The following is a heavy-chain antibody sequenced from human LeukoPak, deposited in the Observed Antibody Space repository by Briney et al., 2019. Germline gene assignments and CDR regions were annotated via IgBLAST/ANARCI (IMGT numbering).Heavy chain of an antibody. V-gene: IGHV4-59*08. J-gene: IGHJ4*02. CDR3: ARHIGARGTTGTDGPFDY. Sequence: SETLSITCTVSGGSISSYYWSWIRQPPGKGLEWIGYIYYSGSTNYNPSLKSRVTISVDTSKNQFSLKLSSVTAADTAVYYCARHIGARGTTGTDGPFDYWGQGTLVTVSS. D-gene: IGHD1-1*01. CDR1: GGSISSYY. CDR2: IYYSGST.